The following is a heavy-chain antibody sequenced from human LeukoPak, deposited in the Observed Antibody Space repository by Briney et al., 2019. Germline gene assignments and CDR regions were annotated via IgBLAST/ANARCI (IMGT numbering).Heavy chain of an antibody. Sequence: PGASLSLSCAASGFSISSYAVHWVRQAPGKGLEWVALLSYDGSNKYYADSVNGRFTISRDNFKNTLYLQMNSLRAADTAVYYCARPARQQLVPDFDYWGQGTLVTVSS. J-gene: IGHJ4*02. CDR2: LSYDGSNK. CDR1: GFSISSYA. V-gene: IGHV3-30*04. CDR3: ARPARQQLVPDFDY. D-gene: IGHD6-13*01.